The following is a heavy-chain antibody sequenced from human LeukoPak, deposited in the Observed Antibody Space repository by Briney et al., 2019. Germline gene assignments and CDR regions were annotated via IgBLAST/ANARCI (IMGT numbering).Heavy chain of an antibody. CDR1: GYIVTVYV. J-gene: IGHJ4*02. CDR2: INPNNGGT. Sequence: AAVTVSCKASGYIVTVYVLHWVRQAPGLGLEWMGWINPNNGGTMYAQKFQGRLTMTLDTSISTLYMELSSLTSDDTAVYYCARDDRATHDYWGQGTLVTVSS. CDR3: ARDDRATHDY. V-gene: IGHV1-2*02.